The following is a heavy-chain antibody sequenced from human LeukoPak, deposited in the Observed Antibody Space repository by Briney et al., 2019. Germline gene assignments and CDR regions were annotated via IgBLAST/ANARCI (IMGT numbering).Heavy chain of an antibody. Sequence: ASVKVSCKASGYTFTSYGISWVRQAPGQGLEWMGWISAYNGNTKYAQKLQGRVTMTTDTSTSTAYMELRSLRSDDTAVYYCARSYGSGSYYTGDDYWGQGTLVTVSS. CDR1: GYTFTSYG. CDR2: ISAYNGNT. J-gene: IGHJ4*02. D-gene: IGHD3-10*01. V-gene: IGHV1-18*01. CDR3: ARSYGSGSYYTGDDY.